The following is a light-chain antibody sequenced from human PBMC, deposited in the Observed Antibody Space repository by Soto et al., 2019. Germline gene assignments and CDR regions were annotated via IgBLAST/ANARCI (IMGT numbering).Light chain of an antibody. J-gene: IGKJ3*01. CDR2: ATS. V-gene: IGKV1-39*01. Sequence: DIQMTQSASSLSASAGDRFTISCRASQTISSYLNWYQQKPGKAPKLLIYATSNLQSGVPSRFSGTGSGTDFSLTISSLQPEDFATYYCQQSYIAPFTFGPGTKVDI. CDR3: QQSYIAPFT. CDR1: QTISSY.